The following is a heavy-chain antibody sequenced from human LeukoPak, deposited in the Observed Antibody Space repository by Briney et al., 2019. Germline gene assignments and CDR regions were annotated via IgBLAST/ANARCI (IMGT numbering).Heavy chain of an antibody. CDR3: ARDDGSGTKGDWYFDL. CDR1: GGSISSSNW. D-gene: IGHD3-10*01. Sequence: SETLSLTCAVSGGSISSSNWWSWIRQPPGKGLEWIGYIYYSGSTNYNPSLKSRVTISVDTSKNQFSLKLSSVTAADTAVYYCARDDGSGTKGDWYFDLWGRGTLVAVSS. CDR2: IYYSGST. J-gene: IGHJ2*01. V-gene: IGHV4-61*01.